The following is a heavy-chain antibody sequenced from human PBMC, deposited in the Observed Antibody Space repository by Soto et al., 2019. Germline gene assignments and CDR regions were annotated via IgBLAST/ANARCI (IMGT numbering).Heavy chain of an antibody. V-gene: IGHV3-23*01. D-gene: IGHD1-26*01. CDR1: GFTFSNNA. J-gene: IGHJ6*04. CDR3: AIDRGVGSPYYYSMDV. CDR2: INDNGGTT. Sequence: QPGGSLRLSCAASGFTFSNNAMSWVRQAPGKGLEWVSTINDNGGTTDYADSVKGRFIISRDNSKNTVYLQVNSLKAEDTAVYYCAIDRGVGSPYYYSMDVCGNGTTVTVSS.